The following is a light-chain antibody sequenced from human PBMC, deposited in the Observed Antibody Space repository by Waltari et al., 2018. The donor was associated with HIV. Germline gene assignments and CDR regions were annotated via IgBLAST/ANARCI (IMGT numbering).Light chain of an antibody. Sequence: QSALTQPASVSGSPGQSITISCTGTSSDVGGYKYVSWYQQHPGKAPKLMIYDVSNRPAGISERFSGSKSGNTASLTISGLQAEDESDYYCSSYTSSSTLIFGGGTKLTVL. CDR3: SSYTSSSTLI. V-gene: IGLV2-14*03. J-gene: IGLJ2*01. CDR1: SSDVGGYKY. CDR2: DVS.